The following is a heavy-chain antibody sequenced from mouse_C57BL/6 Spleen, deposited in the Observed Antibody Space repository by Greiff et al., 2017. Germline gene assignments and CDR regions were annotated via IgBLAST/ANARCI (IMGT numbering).Heavy chain of an antibody. CDR1: DYTFTCYW. Sequence: QVQLQQPGAELVTPGASVKMSCKASDYTFTCYWITWVKQRPGQGLECIGDIYPGSGSTNYNEKFKSKATLTVDTSSSTAYMQLSSLTSEDSAVYYCARRGYYDYEGFAYWGQGTLVTVSA. J-gene: IGHJ3*01. CDR3: ARRGYYDYEGFAY. CDR2: IYPGSGST. V-gene: IGHV1-55*01. D-gene: IGHD2-4*01.